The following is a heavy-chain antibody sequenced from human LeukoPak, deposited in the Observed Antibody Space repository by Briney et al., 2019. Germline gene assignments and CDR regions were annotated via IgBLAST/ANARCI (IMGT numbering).Heavy chain of an antibody. CDR2: ISAYNGNT. J-gene: IGHJ3*02. CDR3: ARELPADNWNDGPLFAFDI. D-gene: IGHD1-20*01. CDR1: GYTFTSYG. V-gene: IGHV1-18*01. Sequence: ASVKVSCKASGYTFTSYGISWVRQAPGQGLEWMGWISAYNGNTNYAQKLQGRVTMTTDTSTSTAYMELRSLRSDDTAVYYCARELPADNWNDGPLFAFDIWGQGTMVTVSS.